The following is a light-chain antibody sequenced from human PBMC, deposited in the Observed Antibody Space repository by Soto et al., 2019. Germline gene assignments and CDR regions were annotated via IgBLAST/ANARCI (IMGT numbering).Light chain of an antibody. CDR1: QSVDTTF. CDR2: GAS. V-gene: IGKV3-20*01. Sequence: EIVLTQPPGSLSLSPGQIATLSCRASQSVDTTFFAWYQKKPGQAPRLLIYGASKRATGIPDRFSGSGSGTDFTLIISRLEPEDFAVYYCQQYMSSVTFGEGTKVEIK. J-gene: IGKJ1*01. CDR3: QQYMSSVT.